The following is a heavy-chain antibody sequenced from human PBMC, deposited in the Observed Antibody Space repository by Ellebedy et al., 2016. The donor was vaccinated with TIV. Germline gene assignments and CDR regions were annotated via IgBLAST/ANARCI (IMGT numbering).Heavy chain of an antibody. CDR2: ISYDGSNK. J-gene: IGHJ4*02. CDR1: GFTFSSYA. Sequence: GGSLRLSXAASGFTFSSYAMHWVRQAPGKGLEWVAVISYDGSNKYYADSVKGRFTISRDNSKNTLYLQMNSLRAEDTAVYYCARDTWFGELGAFDYWGQGTLVTVSS. V-gene: IGHV3-30-3*01. D-gene: IGHD3-10*01. CDR3: ARDTWFGELGAFDY.